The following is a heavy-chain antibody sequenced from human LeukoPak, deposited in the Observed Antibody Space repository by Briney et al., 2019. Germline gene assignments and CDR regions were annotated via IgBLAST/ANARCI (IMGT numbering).Heavy chain of an antibody. D-gene: IGHD3-22*01. CDR2: IYGGGST. V-gene: IGHV3-53*01. J-gene: IGHJ4*02. Sequence: GGSLRLYCVASGFTVSSIHMSWVRQAPGKGLEWVSVIYGGGSTYYADSVKGRFTISRDNSKNTLYLQMNSLRAEDTAVYYCARGSGYYLGNYWGQGTLVTVSS. CDR1: GFTVSSIH. CDR3: ARGSGYYLGNY.